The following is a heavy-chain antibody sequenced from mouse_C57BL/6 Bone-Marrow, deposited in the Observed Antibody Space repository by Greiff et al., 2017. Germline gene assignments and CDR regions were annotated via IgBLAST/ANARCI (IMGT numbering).Heavy chain of an antibody. V-gene: IGHV1-61*01. CDR1: GYTFTSYW. CDR3: ASGDYGSGGYYFDY. CDR2: IYPSDSET. J-gene: IGHJ2*01. Sequence: VQLQQPGAELVRPGSSVKLSCKASGYTFTSYWMDWVKQRPGQGLEWIGNIYPSDSETHYNQKFKDKATLTVDKSSSTAYMQLSSLTSEDSAVYYYASGDYGSGGYYFDYWGQGTTLTVSS. D-gene: IGHD1-1*01.